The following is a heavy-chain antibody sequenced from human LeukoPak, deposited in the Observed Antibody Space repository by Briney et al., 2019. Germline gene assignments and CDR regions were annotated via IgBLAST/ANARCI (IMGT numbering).Heavy chain of an antibody. V-gene: IGHV3-21*04. CDR3: AKDSKQWPHYFDY. CDR2: ISTSSIYI. Sequence: GGSLRLSCAASGFTFSSYTMNWVRQAPGKGLEWVSSISTSSIYIYYADSVKGRFTISRDNAKNSLYLQMNSLRAEDTAVYYCAKDSKQWPHYFDYWGQGTLVTVSS. J-gene: IGHJ4*02. CDR1: GFTFSSYT. D-gene: IGHD6-19*01.